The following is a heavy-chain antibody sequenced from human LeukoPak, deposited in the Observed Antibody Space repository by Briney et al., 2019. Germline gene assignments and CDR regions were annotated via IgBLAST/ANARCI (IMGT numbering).Heavy chain of an antibody. CDR1: GGPISSYY. Sequence: NPSETLSLTCTVSGGPISSYYWSWIRQPAGKGLEWIGRIYTSGSTNYNPSLKSRVTISVDKSKNQFSLKLSSVTAADTAVYYCARDRMDYKNAFDIWGQGTMVTVSS. CDR3: ARDRMDYKNAFDI. D-gene: IGHD4-11*01. CDR2: IYTSGST. V-gene: IGHV4-4*07. J-gene: IGHJ3*02.